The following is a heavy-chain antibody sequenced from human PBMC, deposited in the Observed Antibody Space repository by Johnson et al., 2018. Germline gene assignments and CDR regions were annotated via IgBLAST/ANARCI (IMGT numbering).Heavy chain of an antibody. CDR2: ISYDGSNK. CDR3: ARDSSGYYWSDAFDI. CDR1: GFTFSSYA. J-gene: IGHJ3*02. Sequence: QVQLLESGGGVVQPGRSLRLSCAASGFTFSSYAMHWVRQAPGKGLEWVAVISYDGSNKYYADSVKGRFTISRDNSKNTLYLQMNSLRAEDTAVYYCARDSSGYYWSDAFDIWGQGTMVTVSS. D-gene: IGHD3-22*01. V-gene: IGHV3-30-3*01.